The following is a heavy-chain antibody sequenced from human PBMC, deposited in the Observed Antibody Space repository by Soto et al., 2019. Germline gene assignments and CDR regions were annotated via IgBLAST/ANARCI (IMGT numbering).Heavy chain of an antibody. CDR3: RVVELQPKNLPYYYYYGMDV. D-gene: IGHD3-10*01. CDR2: IRSKANSYAT. J-gene: IGHJ6*02. Sequence: GGSLRLSCAASGFTFSGSAMHWVRQASGKGLEWVGRIRSKANSYATAYAASVKGRFTISRDDSKNTAYLQMNSLKTEDTAVYYCRVVELQPKNLPYYYYYGMDVWGQGTTVTVSS. V-gene: IGHV3-73*01. CDR1: GFTFSGSA.